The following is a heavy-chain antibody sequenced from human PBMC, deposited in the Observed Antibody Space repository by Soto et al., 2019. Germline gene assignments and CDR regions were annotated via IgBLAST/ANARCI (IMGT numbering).Heavy chain of an antibody. V-gene: IGHV3-33*01. J-gene: IGHJ4*02. CDR3: LSCQIPYSNGWYSGFDY. Sequence: GGSLRLSCAASGFTFSTHAMHWVRQAPGRGLEWVALIWDDGSQKTYVDSVKGRFTISRDNSKNILFLEMNSLRAEDTAVYFCLSCQIPYSNGWYSGFDYWGQGALVTVSS. D-gene: IGHD6-19*01. CDR1: GFTFSTHA. CDR2: IWDDGSQK.